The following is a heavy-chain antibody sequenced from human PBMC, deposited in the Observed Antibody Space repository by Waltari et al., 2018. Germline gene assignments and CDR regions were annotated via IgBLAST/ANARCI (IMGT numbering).Heavy chain of an antibody. CDR2: IYPGDSAT. Sequence: EVQLVQSGAEVKKPGESLKISCKGSGYSFTSYWIGWVRQMPGKGLEWMGIIYPGDSATRYSPSFQGQVTSSADKSISTAYRQWSSLRSEDTAVYYCARTGALYGSGSYSSYFDYWGQGTLVTVSS. J-gene: IGHJ4*02. D-gene: IGHD3-10*01. V-gene: IGHV5-51*01. CDR1: GYSFTSYW. CDR3: ARTGALYGSGSYSSYFDY.